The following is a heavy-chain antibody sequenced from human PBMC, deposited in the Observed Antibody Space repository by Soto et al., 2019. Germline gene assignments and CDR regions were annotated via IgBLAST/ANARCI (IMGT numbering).Heavy chain of an antibody. CDR3: ARFSGSYTRGLDY. D-gene: IGHD1-26*01. CDR1: GFTFSDHY. J-gene: IGHJ4*02. CDR2: SRNKANSYST. V-gene: IGHV3-72*01. Sequence: EVQLVESGGGLVQPGGSLRLSCAASGFTFSDHYMDWVRQAPGKGLDWVGRSRNKANSYSTEYAASVKGRFTISRHESKNSLYLQMNSLKTEDTAVYYCARFSGSYTRGLDYWGQGTLVTVSS.